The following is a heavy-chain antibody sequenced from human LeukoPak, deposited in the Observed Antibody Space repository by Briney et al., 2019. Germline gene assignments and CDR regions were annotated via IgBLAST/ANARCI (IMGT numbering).Heavy chain of an antibody. CDR3: ARDFNPDIVVVPDYYYYYMDV. CDR2: ISSSSSTI. V-gene: IGHV3-48*01. CDR1: GFTFSSYS. J-gene: IGHJ6*03. Sequence: GGSLRLSCAASGFTFSSYSMNWVRQAPGKGLEWVSYISSSSSTIYYADSVKGRFTISRDNAKNSLYLQMNSLRAEDTAVYYCARDFNPDIVVVPDYYYYYMDVWGKETTVTVSS. D-gene: IGHD2-2*01.